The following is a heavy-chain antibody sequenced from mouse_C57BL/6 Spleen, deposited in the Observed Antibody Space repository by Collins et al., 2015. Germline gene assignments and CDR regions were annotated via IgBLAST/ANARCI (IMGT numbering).Heavy chain of an antibody. CDR2: IYPGDGDT. V-gene: IGHV1-82*01. CDR1: GYAFSSSW. D-gene: IGHD1-1*01. J-gene: IGHJ2*01. CDR3: ARDLYGSRGY. Sequence: SVKISCKASGYAFSSSWMNWVKQRPGKGLEWIGRIYPGDGDTNYNGKFKGKATLTADKSSSTAHMQLSSLTSEDSAVYFCARDLYGSRGYWGQGTTLTVSS.